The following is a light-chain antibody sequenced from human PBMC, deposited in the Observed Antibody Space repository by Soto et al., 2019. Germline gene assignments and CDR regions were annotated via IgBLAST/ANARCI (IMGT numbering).Light chain of an antibody. CDR1: QQGVYSSNNKNY. Sequence: IMSQSPDALPVSLGERATINCNSTQQGVYSSNNKNYLAWYQQKPGKAPKLLIYKASTLNSGVPYRFSGSGSGTDFTLTISSLQPDDFATYYCQQYDSFPVTFGQGTKVDIK. CDR3: QQYDSFPVT. J-gene: IGKJ1*01. V-gene: IGKV4-1*01. CDR2: KAS.